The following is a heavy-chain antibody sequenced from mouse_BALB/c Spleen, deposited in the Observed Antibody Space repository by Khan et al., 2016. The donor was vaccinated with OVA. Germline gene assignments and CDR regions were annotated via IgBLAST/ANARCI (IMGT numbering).Heavy chain of an antibody. Sequence: VQLQQSGPELMKPGASVKISCKASGYSFTTYYIHWVIQSHGTSLEWIGYIDPFSGGTTYNQKFKGKTTLTVDKSSSKAYIHLTNLTSEDSEDYYCTSRGSVAWIYYWGQGTLVTVSA. J-gene: IGHJ3*01. V-gene: IGHV1S135*01. CDR2: IDPFSGGT. CDR1: GYSFTTYY. D-gene: IGHD1-1*02. CDR3: TSRGSVAWIYY.